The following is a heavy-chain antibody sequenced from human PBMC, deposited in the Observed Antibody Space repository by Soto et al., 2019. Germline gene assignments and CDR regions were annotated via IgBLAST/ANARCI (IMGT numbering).Heavy chain of an antibody. V-gene: IGHV1-2*02. J-gene: IGHJ5*02. CDR1: TGYY. CDR3: ARDYPPDYYDSSGYYFGGWFDL. D-gene: IGHD3-22*01. Sequence: TGYYIHWVRHAPGQGLEWMGWINPNSGGTNYAQKFQGRVTMTRDTSISTAYMELSRLRFDDTAVYYCARDYPPDYYDSSGYYFGGWFDLWGQGTLVTVSS. CDR2: INPNSGGT.